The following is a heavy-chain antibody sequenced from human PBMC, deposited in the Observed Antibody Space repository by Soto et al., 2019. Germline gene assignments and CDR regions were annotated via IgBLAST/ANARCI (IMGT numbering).Heavy chain of an antibody. D-gene: IGHD3-3*01. V-gene: IGHV3-23*01. CDR3: AKDAFGGASDY. CDR2: ISGSGINI. CDR1: GFTFSSYA. J-gene: IGHJ4*02. Sequence: EVQLLESGGGLAQPGGSLTLSCAASGFTFSSYAMHWVRQAPGRGLEWVSTISGSGINIYNADSVQGRFIISRDNSQNTLFLQMSSLRVEDAAKYYGAKDAFGGASDYWGQGTQVTVSS.